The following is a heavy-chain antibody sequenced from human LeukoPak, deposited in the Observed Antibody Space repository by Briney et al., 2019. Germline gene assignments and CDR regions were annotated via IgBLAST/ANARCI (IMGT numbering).Heavy chain of an antibody. D-gene: IGHD3-10*01. V-gene: IGHV1-18*01. CDR1: GYTFTSYG. Sequence: EASVKVSCKASGYTFTSYGISWVRQAPGQGLEWMGWISAYNGNTNYAQKLQGRVTMTTDTSTSTAYMELRSLKSDDTAVYYCAKDLGSGSYRPGDAFDIWGQGTMVTVSS. CDR2: ISAYNGNT. CDR3: AKDLGSGSYRPGDAFDI. J-gene: IGHJ3*02.